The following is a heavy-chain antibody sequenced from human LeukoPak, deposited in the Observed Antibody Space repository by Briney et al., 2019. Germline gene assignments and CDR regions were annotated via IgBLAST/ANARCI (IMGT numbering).Heavy chain of an antibody. J-gene: IGHJ6*03. Sequence: ASVKVSCKASGYTFTSYGISWVRQAPGQGLEWMGWISAYNGNTNYAQKLQGRVTMTTDTSTSTAYMELRSLRSDDTAVYYCARACNYYDSSGYAPYYYYYMDVWGKGTTVAVSS. D-gene: IGHD3-22*01. V-gene: IGHV1-18*01. CDR2: ISAYNGNT. CDR1: GYTFTSYG. CDR3: ARACNYYDSSGYAPYYYYYMDV.